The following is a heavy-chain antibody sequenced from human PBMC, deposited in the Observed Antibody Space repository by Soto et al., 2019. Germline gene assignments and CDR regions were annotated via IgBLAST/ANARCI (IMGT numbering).Heavy chain of an antibody. CDR1: GFTFDDYA. V-gene: IGHV3-9*01. Sequence: LRLSCVTSGFTFDDYAMHWVRQAPGGGLNWVASISWDSARIGPGEAVKGRFTISRDNAKNTLYLQMNSLKPEDTALYYCVNDKSSMATMTCDYWGQRVVVTVSS. CDR2: ISWDSARI. J-gene: IGHJ4*02. CDR3: VNDKSSMATMTCDY.